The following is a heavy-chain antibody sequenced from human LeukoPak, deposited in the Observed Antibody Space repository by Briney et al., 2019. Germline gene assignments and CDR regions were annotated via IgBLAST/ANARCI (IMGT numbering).Heavy chain of an antibody. Sequence: GGSLRLSCAASGFTLSSYGMHWVGQAPGKGLEWVAVMSYDGSNKYYADSVKGRFTILRDNSKNTVYLQMNSLRAEDTAVYYCAKDGGLCSGGSCRDNWFDPWGQGTLVTVSS. CDR1: GFTLSSYG. CDR2: MSYDGSNK. D-gene: IGHD2-15*01. CDR3: AKDGGLCSGGSCRDNWFDP. J-gene: IGHJ5*02. V-gene: IGHV3-30*18.